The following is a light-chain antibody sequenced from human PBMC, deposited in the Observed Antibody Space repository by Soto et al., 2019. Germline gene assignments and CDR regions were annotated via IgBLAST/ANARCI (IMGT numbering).Light chain of an antibody. Sequence: DIQMTQSPSTLSASVGDGVTITCRASQGIDTWLAWYQQKPGKAPKLLIYDVSSLESGVPSRFSGSGSGTEFTVTISSLQPDDSATYYCQQYNTFWTFGHGTKVEIK. CDR3: QQYNTFWT. CDR2: DVS. J-gene: IGKJ1*01. CDR1: QGIDTW. V-gene: IGKV1-5*01.